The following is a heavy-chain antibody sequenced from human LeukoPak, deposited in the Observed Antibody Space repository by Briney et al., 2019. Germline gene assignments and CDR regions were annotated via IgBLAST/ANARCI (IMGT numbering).Heavy chain of an antibody. CDR2: IYYSGST. CDR3: ARDYRSWFDP. V-gene: IGHV4-59*01. J-gene: IGHJ5*02. D-gene: IGHD4-11*01. Sequence: PSENLSLTCTVSGGSISSYYWSWIRQPPGKGLEWIGYIYYSGSTNYNPSLKSRVTISVDTSKNQFSLKLSSVTAADTAVYYCARDYRSWFDPWGQGTLVTVSS. CDR1: GGSISSYY.